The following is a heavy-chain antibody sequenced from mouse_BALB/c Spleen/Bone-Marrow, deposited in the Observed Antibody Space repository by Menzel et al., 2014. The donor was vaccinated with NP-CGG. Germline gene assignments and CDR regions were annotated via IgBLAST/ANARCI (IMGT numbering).Heavy chain of an antibody. V-gene: IGHV1S81*02. D-gene: IGHD1-1*01. CDR1: GYTFTSYY. Sequence: QVQLQQSGAELVKPGASVKLSCKASGYTFTSYYMYWVKQRPGQGLEWIGGINPSNGGTNFNEKFKSKATLTVDKSSSTAYMQLSGLTSEDSAVYYCTRSYYAKEGAWFAYWGQGTLVTVSA. J-gene: IGHJ3*01. CDR2: INPSNGGT. CDR3: TRSYYAKEGAWFAY.